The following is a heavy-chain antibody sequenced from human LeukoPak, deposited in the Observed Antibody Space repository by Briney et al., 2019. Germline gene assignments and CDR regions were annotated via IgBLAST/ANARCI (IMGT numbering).Heavy chain of an antibody. D-gene: IGHD5-24*01. Sequence: PGGSLRLSCAASGFTVGSNYMSWVRQAPGKGLEWVSVIYSGGSTYYADSVKGRFTISRDNSKNTLYLQMNSLRAEDTAVYYCARGEMATLHFDYWGQGTLVTVSS. J-gene: IGHJ4*02. CDR1: GFTVGSNY. CDR3: ARGEMATLHFDY. V-gene: IGHV3-53*01. CDR2: IYSGGST.